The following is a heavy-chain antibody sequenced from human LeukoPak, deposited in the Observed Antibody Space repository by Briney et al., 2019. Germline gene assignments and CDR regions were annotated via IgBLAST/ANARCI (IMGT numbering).Heavy chain of an antibody. D-gene: IGHD5/OR15-5a*01. J-gene: IGHJ4*02. Sequence: GGSLRLSCAASGFTFSSACLSWVRQAPGKGLEWVAVIWYDGSNKYYADSVKDRFTISRDNSKNMLYLQMNSLRVEDTAVYYCARDLKSTHLDYWGQGSLVTVSS. CDR3: ARDLKSTHLDY. CDR1: GFTFSSAC. V-gene: IGHV3-33*08. CDR2: IWYDGSNK.